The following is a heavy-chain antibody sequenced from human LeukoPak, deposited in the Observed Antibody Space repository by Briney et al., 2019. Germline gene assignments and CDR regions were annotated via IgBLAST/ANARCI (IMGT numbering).Heavy chain of an antibody. Sequence: PGGSLRLSCAASGFTFSSYWMSWVRQAPGKGLEWVANIKQDGSEKYYVDSVKGRFTISRDNAKNSLYLQMNSLRAEDTAVYYCAKESGITMVRGVITFWGQGTLVTVSS. CDR2: IKQDGSEK. J-gene: IGHJ4*02. D-gene: IGHD3-10*01. V-gene: IGHV3-7*01. CDR3: AKESGITMVRGVITF. CDR1: GFTFSSYW.